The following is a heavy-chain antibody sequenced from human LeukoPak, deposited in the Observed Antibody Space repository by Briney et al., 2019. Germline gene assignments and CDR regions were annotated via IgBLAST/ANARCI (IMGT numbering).Heavy chain of an antibody. CDR3: ATDSSGYYSPDY. J-gene: IGHJ4*02. D-gene: IGHD3-22*01. CDR2: ISSNGGST. Sequence: PGGSLRLSCAASGFTFSSYAMHWVRQAPGKGLEYVSAISSNGGSTYYANSVKGRFTISRDNSKNTLYLQMGSLRAEDMAVYYCATDSSGYYSPDYWGQGTLVTVSS. CDR1: GFTFSSYA. V-gene: IGHV3-64*01.